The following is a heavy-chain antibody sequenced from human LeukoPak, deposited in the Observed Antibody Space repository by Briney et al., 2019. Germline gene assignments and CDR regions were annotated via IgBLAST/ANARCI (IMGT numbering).Heavy chain of an antibody. J-gene: IGHJ4*02. Sequence: PGGSLRLSCAASGFTFSNYWMHWVRQTPGKGLVWVSCVNNDGSSTNYADSVKGRFTVSRDNTKNTLYLQMNSLRAEDTAVYYCARRGRIFGVVIIGYFDYWGQGTLVTVSS. CDR2: VNNDGSST. CDR1: GFTFSNYW. D-gene: IGHD3-3*01. V-gene: IGHV3-74*01. CDR3: ARRGRIFGVVIIGYFDY.